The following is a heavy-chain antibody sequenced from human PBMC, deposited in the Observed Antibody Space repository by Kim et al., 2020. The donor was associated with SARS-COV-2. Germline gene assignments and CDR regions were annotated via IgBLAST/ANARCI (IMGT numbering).Heavy chain of an antibody. V-gene: IGHV1-18*01. CDR1: GYRFKRYD. J-gene: IGHJ4*02. D-gene: IGHD5-12*01. CDR3: ARDVDSGYDFVLDY. CDR2: ISSDNYNT. Sequence: ASVKVSCKASGYRFKRYDISWVRQAPGQGLEWIGWISSDNYNTNYTQKLQGRVAMTIDTSTTTAYMELRSLRSDDTAVYYCARDVDSGYDFVLDYWGRGTLVTVSS.